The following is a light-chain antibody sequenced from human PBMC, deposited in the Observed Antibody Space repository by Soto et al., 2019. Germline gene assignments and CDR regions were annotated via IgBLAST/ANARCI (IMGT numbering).Light chain of an antibody. CDR1: QSVGGN. J-gene: IGKJ1*01. CDR2: GAS. CDR3: RHYNNWPPET. V-gene: IGKV3D-15*01. Sequence: EIVLTQSPGTLSLSPGERATLSCRASQSVGGNVAWYQQIPGQPPKLLIFGASSRATGIADKFSGSGSGTDFTLTISSLQSEDFAIFYCRHYNNWPPETFGQGNKVDIK.